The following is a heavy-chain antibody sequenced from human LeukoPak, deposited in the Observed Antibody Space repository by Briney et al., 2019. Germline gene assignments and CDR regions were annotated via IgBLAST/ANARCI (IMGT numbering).Heavy chain of an antibody. V-gene: IGHV3-23*01. D-gene: IGHD3-9*01. Sequence: GGSLRLSCAASGFTFSSYAMSWVRQAPGKGLEWVSAISGSGGSTYFADSVKGRFTISSDNSKNTLYLQMNSLRAEDTAVYYCAKVSTIFAVGGMDVWGQGTTVTVSS. CDR3: AKVSTIFAVGGMDV. CDR1: GFTFSSYA. CDR2: ISGSGGST. J-gene: IGHJ6*02.